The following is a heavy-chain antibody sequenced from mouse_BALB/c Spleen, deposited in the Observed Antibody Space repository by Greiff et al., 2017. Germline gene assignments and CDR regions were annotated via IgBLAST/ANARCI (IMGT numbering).Heavy chain of an antibody. Sequence: VQLQQPGAELVRPGASVKLSCKASGYTFTSYWINWVKQRPGQGLEWIGNIYPSDSYTNYNQKFKDKATLTVDKSSSTAYMQLSSPTSEDSAVYYCTRGGYGGNWYFDVWGAGTTVTVSS. V-gene: IGHV1-69*02. D-gene: IGHD1-1*02. J-gene: IGHJ1*01. CDR1: GYTFTSYW. CDR2: IYPSDSYT. CDR3: TRGGYGGNWYFDV.